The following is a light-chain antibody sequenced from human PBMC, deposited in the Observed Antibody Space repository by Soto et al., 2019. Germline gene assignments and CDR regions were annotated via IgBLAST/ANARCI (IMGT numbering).Light chain of an antibody. V-gene: IGLV2-11*01. CDR3: CSYAGSNNLV. CDR1: SSDVGGHNY. J-gene: IGLJ2*01. Sequence: QSVLTQPRSVSGSPGQSVTISCTGTSSDVGGHNYVSWYQQYPGKAPKLMIYDVDNRPSGVPDRFSGSKSGTTASLTISGLQAEDEADYYCCSYAGSNNLVFGGGTKLTVL. CDR2: DVD.